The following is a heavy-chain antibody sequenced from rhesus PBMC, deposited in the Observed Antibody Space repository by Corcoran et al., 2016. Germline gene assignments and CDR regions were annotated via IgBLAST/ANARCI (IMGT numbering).Heavy chain of an antibody. CDR2: TNGNSGST. V-gene: IGHV4-80*01. J-gene: IGHJ4*01. Sequence: QVQLPESGPGLVKPSETLSLSRTVLGASISSHWWGWIRQSSGKGLEWFGETNGNSGSTNYTPPLKSRVTISKDASKTQLSLMLSSVTAADTAMYHCARGQAATPFDYWGQGVLVTVSS. D-gene: IGHD4-29*01. CDR3: ARGQAATPFDY. CDR1: GASISSHW.